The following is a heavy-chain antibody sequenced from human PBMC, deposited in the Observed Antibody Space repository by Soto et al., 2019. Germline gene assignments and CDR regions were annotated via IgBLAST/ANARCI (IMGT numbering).Heavy chain of an antibody. V-gene: IGHV1-3*01. Sequence: ASVKVSCKASGYTFTSYAMHWVRQAPGQRLEWMGWINAGNGNTKYSQKFQGRVTITRDTSASTAYMELSSLRSEDTAVYYCAGDRRPRVTTLVHWFGPGGREPRFTVSS. CDR2: INAGNGNT. CDR1: GYTFTSYA. D-gene: IGHD4-17*01. CDR3: AGDRRPRVTTLVHWFGP. J-gene: IGHJ5*02.